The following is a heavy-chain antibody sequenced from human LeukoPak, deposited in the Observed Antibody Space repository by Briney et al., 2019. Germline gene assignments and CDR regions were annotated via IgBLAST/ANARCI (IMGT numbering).Heavy chain of an antibody. CDR1: GYTFTSYG. D-gene: IGHD2-2*01. CDR3: ARDRLSCSSTSCYPAVGVVVTQSPPDI. V-gene: IGHV1-18*01. Sequence: ASVKVSCKASGYTFTSYGISWVRQAPGQGLEWMGWISAYNGNTNYAQKLQGRVTMTTDTSTSTAYMELRSLRSDDTAVYYCARDRLSCSSTSCYPAVGVVVTQSPPDIWGQGTMVTVSS. J-gene: IGHJ3*02. CDR2: ISAYNGNT.